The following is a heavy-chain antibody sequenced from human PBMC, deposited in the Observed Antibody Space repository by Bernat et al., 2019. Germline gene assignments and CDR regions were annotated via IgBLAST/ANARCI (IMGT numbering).Heavy chain of an antibody. CDR3: AKGVVGTSLKRSPLDY. CDR1: GFTFSSYG. Sequence: QVQLVESGGGVVQPGRSLRLSCAASGFTFSSYGMHWVRQAPGKGLEWVAVISYDGSNKYYADSVKGRFTISRDNSKNTLYLQMNSLRAEDTAVYYYAKGVVGTSLKRSPLDYWGQGTLVTVSS. CDR2: ISYDGSNK. J-gene: IGHJ4*02. D-gene: IGHD6-19*01. V-gene: IGHV3-30*18.